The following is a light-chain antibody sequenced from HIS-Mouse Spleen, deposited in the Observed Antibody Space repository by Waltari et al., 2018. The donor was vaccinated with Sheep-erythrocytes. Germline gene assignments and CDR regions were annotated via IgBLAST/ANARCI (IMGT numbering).Light chain of an antibody. Sequence: QSALTQPRSVSGSPGQSVTISCTGTSSDVGGYNYVSWYQQHPGNAPKPMMYDVSKQTSGVTDLFFGPEPGNTASLPSSGLQAEDEADYYCCSYAGSYNHVFATGTKVTVL. CDR2: DVS. CDR3: CSYAGSYNHV. J-gene: IGLJ1*01. CDR1: SSDVGGYNY. V-gene: IGLV2-11*01.